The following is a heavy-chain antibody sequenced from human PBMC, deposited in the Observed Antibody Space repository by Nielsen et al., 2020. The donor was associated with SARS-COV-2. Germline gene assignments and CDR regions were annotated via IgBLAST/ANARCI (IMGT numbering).Heavy chain of an antibody. V-gene: IGHV3-74*01. CDR3: ARDFYGSGSFPDY. D-gene: IGHD3-10*01. J-gene: IGHJ4*02. CDR1: GFTFSSYW. Sequence: GESLKISCAASGFTFSSYWMHWVRQAPGKGLVWMSLILSDGSTINYADSVRGRFTISSDNAKNTLYLQMNSLKAWATAVYYCARDFYGSGSFPDYRGQRTLVTDSS. CDR2: ILSDGSTI.